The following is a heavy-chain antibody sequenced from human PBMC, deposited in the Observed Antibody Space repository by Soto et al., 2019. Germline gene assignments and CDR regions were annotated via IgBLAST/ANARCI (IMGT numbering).Heavy chain of an antibody. J-gene: IGHJ4*03. CDR1: VFIFISYT. CDR2: ISITVIYI. V-gene: IGHV3-21*01. CDR3: ARGAMHAYSSDHSDY. Sequence: PAESLSLSCSSSVFIFISYTMYWVRQAPVKGLQWVSSISITVIYIYYPYSVKCRFAISRDNAQNSHYTHMNSLRAEDKAIYYCARGAMHAYSSDHSDYWGQRTPVTVSS. D-gene: IGHD4-4*01.